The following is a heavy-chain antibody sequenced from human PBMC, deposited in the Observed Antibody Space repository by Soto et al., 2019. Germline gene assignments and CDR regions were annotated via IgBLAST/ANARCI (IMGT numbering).Heavy chain of an antibody. CDR3: ASAGYSYGKLYGMGV. Sequence: ASVKISCKASGGTFSSYAISWVRQAPGQGLEWMGGITPIFGTANYAQKFQGRVTITADESTSTAYMELSSLRSEDTAVYYCASAGYSYGKLYGMGVWGQGTTVTVSS. D-gene: IGHD5-18*01. J-gene: IGHJ6*02. V-gene: IGHV1-69*13. CDR1: GGTFSSYA. CDR2: ITPIFGTA.